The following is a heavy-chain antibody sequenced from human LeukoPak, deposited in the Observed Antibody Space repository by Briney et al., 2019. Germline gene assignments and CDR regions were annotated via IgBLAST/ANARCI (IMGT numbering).Heavy chain of an antibody. CDR2: IKQDGSEK. J-gene: IGHJ4*02. CDR1: GFTFSSYW. D-gene: IGHD3-22*01. Sequence: GGSLRLSCAASGFTFSSYWMSWVRQAPGKGLEWVANIKQDGSEKYYVDFVKGRFAISRDNAKNSLYLQMSSLRAEDTAVYYCARDSLYDSSGYSPKFDYWGQGTLVTVSS. V-gene: IGHV3-7*01. CDR3: ARDSLYDSSGYSPKFDY.